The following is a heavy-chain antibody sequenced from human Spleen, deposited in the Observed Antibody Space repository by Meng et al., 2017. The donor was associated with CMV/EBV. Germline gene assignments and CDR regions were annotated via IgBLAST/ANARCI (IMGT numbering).Heavy chain of an antibody. V-gene: IGHV1-8*03. CDR2: MNPNSGTT. D-gene: IGHD2-2*01. J-gene: IGHJ5*02. CDR3: ARDIVVVPAARVRWWFDP. Sequence: YPCTNNDINGVRQAPGQGLEWMGWMNPNSGTTVYAQKFQGRVAITRDTSISTAYMELRSLRSDDTAVYYCARDIVVVPAARVRWWFDPWGQGTLVTVSS. CDR1: YPCTNND.